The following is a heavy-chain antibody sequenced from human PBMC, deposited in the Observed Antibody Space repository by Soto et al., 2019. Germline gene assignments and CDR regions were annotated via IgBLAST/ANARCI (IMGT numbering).Heavy chain of an antibody. Sequence: GGSLRVSWAASGCTLISYARSWVRQAPGKGLEWVSAISGSGGSTYYADSVKGRFTISRDNSKNTLYLQMNSLRAEDTAVYYCAKSGETIVDTAMVDYWGQGTLVTVSS. CDR3: AKSGETIVDTAMVDY. V-gene: IGHV3-23*01. J-gene: IGHJ4*02. CDR1: GCTLISYA. CDR2: ISGSGGST. D-gene: IGHD5-18*01.